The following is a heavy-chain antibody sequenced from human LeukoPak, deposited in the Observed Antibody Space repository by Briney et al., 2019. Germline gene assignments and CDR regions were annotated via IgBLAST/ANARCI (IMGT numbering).Heavy chain of an antibody. V-gene: IGHV3-48*03. D-gene: IGHD1-26*01. J-gene: IGHJ4*02. CDR1: GFTFSSYE. CDR3: ARWHGYKGELTFDY. CDR2: ISSSGSTI. Sequence: GGSLRLSCAASGFTFSSYEMNWVRQAPGKGLEWVSYISSSGSTIYYADSVKGRFTISRDNAKNSLYLQMSSLRAEDTAVYYCARWHGYKGELTFDYWGQGTLVTVSS.